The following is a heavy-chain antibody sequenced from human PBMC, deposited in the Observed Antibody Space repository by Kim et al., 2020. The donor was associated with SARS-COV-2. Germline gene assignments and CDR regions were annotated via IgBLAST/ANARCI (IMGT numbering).Heavy chain of an antibody. CDR3: AKVLTRGAAAGMIAFDI. J-gene: IGHJ3*02. V-gene: IGHV3-23*01. CDR2: ISGSGGST. Sequence: GGSLRLSCAASGFTFSSYAMSWVRQAPGKGLEWVSAISGSGGSTYYADSVKGRFTISRDNSKNTLYLQMNSLRAEDTAVYYCAKVLTRGAAAGMIAFDIWGQGTMVTVSS. CDR1: GFTFSSYA. D-gene: IGHD6-13*01.